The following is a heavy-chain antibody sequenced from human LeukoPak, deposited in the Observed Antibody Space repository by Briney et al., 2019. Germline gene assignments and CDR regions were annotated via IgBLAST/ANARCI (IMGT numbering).Heavy chain of an antibody. CDR2: ISAYNGNT. V-gene: IGHV1-18*01. D-gene: IGHD5-12*01. J-gene: IGHJ4*02. CDR3: ARGPNVDIVVYFDY. Sequence: AAVSVSCKASGYTFTIYGISGVRQAPGQGLEGMGWISAYNGNTNYAQKLQGRVTMTTDTSTSTAYMELRSLRSDDTAVYYCARGPNVDIVVYFDYWGQGTLVTVSS. CDR1: GYTFTIYG.